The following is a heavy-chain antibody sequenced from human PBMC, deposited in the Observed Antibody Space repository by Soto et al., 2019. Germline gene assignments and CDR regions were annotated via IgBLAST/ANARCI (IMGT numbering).Heavy chain of an antibody. D-gene: IGHD2-21*01. CDR1: GYTFTSYA. Sequence: QVQLVQSGAEVKKPGASVKVSCKASGYTFTSYAMHWVRQAPGQRLEWMGWINAGNGKTKYSQKSQGRVTITRDKPASTAYMELSSLRSEDTAVYYCAREVWDYWGQGTLVTVSS. CDR3: AREVWDY. CDR2: INAGNGKT. V-gene: IGHV1-3*01. J-gene: IGHJ4*02.